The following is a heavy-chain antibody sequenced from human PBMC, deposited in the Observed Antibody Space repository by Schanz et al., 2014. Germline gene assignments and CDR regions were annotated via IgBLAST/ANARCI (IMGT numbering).Heavy chain of an antibody. CDR3: AKRNHDMQSLPLDC. V-gene: IGHV3-23*01. CDR2: ITGSGAT. D-gene: IGHD3-9*01. J-gene: IGHJ4*02. CDR1: GFTFTNYA. Sequence: EVQLLESGGGLVQPGGSLRLSCAASGFTFTNYAMTWVRQAPGKGLEWVSIITGSGATYYADSVKGRFTISRDNSKNTLYLQMNSLSAEDTAVYYCAKRNHDMQSLPLDCWGQGTLVIVSS.